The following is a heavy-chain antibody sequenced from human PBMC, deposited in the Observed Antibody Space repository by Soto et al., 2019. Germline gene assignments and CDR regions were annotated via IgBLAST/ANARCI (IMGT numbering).Heavy chain of an antibody. V-gene: IGHV3-48*02. D-gene: IGHD2-15*01. J-gene: IGHJ4*02. Sequence: EVQLVESGGGLVQPGGSLRLSCAASGFVFSTYSMNWVRQAPGKGLEWVSYISSSSSTIYYADSVQGRFTISRDNAKNSLYLQVNSLRDEAPAVYYCARPAGRVDYFDYWGQGTRVTASS. CDR1: GFVFSTYS. CDR3: ARPAGRVDYFDY. CDR2: ISSSSSTI.